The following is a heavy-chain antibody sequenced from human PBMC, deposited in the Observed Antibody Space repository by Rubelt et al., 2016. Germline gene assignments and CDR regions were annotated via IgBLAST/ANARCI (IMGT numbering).Heavy chain of an antibody. CDR3: ARSPLGGIHAFDI. CDR1: GGSLSGYY. V-gene: IGHV4-34*01. D-gene: IGHD1-26*01. J-gene: IGHJ3*02. CDR2: INHSGST. Sequence: QVQLQQWGAGLLKPSETLSLTCAVYGGSLSGYYWIWIRQPPGKGLEWIGEINHSGSTNYNPSLKSRVTISVDTSKNQFSLKLCSVTAADTAVYYCARSPLGGIHAFDIWGQGTMVTVSS.